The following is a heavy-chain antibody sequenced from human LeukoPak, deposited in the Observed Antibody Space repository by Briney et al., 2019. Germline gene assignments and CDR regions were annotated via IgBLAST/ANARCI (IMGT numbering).Heavy chain of an antibody. Sequence: ASLKVSCKASAYPFTAYYIHWVRQAPGQGLEWMGWINTNTGNPTYAQGFTGRFVFSLDTSVSTAYLQISSLKAEDTAVYYCARVVDYYDSSGPRGWDAFDIWGQGTMVTVSS. CDR2: INTNTGNP. J-gene: IGHJ3*02. D-gene: IGHD3-22*01. CDR1: AYPFTAYY. CDR3: ARVVDYYDSSGPRGWDAFDI. V-gene: IGHV7-4-1*02.